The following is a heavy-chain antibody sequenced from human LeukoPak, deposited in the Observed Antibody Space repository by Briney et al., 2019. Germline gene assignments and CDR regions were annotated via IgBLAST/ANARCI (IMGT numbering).Heavy chain of an antibody. CDR3: ARGFGYYDSSGYWRWFDH. CDR2: INHSGST. J-gene: IGHJ5*02. V-gene: IGHV4-34*01. Sequence: SETLSLTCAVYGGSFSGYYWSWIRQPPGKGLEWIGEINHSGSTNYNPSLKSRVTISVDTSKNQFSLKLSSVTAADTAVYYCARGFGYYDSSGYWRWFDHWGQGTLVTVSS. CDR1: GGSFSGYY. D-gene: IGHD3-22*01.